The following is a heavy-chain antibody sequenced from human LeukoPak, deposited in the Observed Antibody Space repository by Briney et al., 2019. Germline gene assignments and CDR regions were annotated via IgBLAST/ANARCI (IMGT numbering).Heavy chain of an antibody. D-gene: IGHD6-13*01. V-gene: IGHV3-30*18. CDR3: AKDYLAGTFDY. Sequence: GGSLRLSCAASGFTFSSYGMHWVRQAPGKGLEWVAVISYDGSNKYYADSVKGRFTISRDNSKNTLYLQMNSLRAEDAAVYYCAKDYLAGTFDYWGQGTLVTVSS. CDR1: GFTFSSYG. J-gene: IGHJ4*02. CDR2: ISYDGSNK.